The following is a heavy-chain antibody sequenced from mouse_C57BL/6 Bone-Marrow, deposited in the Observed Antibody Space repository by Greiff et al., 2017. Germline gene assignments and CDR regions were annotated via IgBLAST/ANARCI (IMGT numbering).Heavy chain of an antibody. CDR2: INPYHGGT. V-gene: IGHV1-19*01. D-gene: IGHD4-1*01. J-gene: IGHJ1*03. CDR3: ATGFYWYFDV. Sequence: EVKLQESGPVLVKPGASVKMSCKASGYTFTDYYMNWVKQSHGKSLEWIGVINPYHGGTSYNQKFKGKATLTVEKSSSTAYMDLNSLTSEDSAVYYCATGFYWYFDVGGTGTTVTVSS. CDR1: GYTFTDYY.